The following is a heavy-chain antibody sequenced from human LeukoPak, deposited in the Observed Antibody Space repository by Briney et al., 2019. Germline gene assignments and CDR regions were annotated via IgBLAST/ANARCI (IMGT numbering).Heavy chain of an antibody. Sequence: SETLSLTCTVSGGSISHYFWNWVRQPPGKGLEWIGYIFYSGTTNYNPSLKSRVTISVDTSKNQFSLKLSSVTAADTAVYYCARLDDSRWFDPWGQGTLVTVSS. CDR3: ARLDDSRWFDP. J-gene: IGHJ5*02. V-gene: IGHV4-59*01. CDR1: GGSISHYF. CDR2: IFYSGTT. D-gene: IGHD3-3*01.